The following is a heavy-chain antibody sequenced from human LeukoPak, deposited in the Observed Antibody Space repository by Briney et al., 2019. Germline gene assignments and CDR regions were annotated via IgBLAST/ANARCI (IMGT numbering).Heavy chain of an antibody. CDR1: GGSISSYY. CDR2: IYSSGST. Sequence: SETLSLTCTVSGGSISSYYWSWVRQPPGKGLEWLGYIYSSGSTNHNPSLKSRVTISVDTSKNQFSLKLSSVTAADTAVYYCARVLGSGYSDYWGQGTLVTVSS. D-gene: IGHD2-15*01. V-gene: IGHV4-59*01. J-gene: IGHJ4*02. CDR3: ARVLGSGYSDY.